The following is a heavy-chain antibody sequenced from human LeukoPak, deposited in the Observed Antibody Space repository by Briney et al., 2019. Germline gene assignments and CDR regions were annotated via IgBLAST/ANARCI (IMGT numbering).Heavy chain of an antibody. CDR3: AKDYGGDPFEY. CDR2: VSGSSGFT. Sequence: GGSLRLSCAASGFTFSSYAMSWVRQAPGKGLEWVSVVSGSSGFTSYADSVKGRFTISRDNSKNTLYLQMNSLRAEDTAVYYCAKDYGGDPFEYWGQGTLVTVSS. V-gene: IGHV3-23*01. CDR1: GFTFSSYA. J-gene: IGHJ4*02. D-gene: IGHD4-23*01.